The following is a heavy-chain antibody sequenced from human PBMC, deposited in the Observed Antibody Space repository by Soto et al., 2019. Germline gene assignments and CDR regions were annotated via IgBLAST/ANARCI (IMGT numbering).Heavy chain of an antibody. Sequence: SETLSLTCTFSGGSISSYYWSWIRQPPGKGPEWIGYIYYSGSTNYNPSLKSRVTISVDTSKNQFSLKLSSVTAADTAVYYCARDVTKIGGNWFDPWGQGTLVTVSS. V-gene: IGHV4-59*01. CDR2: IYYSGST. CDR1: GGSISSYY. CDR3: ARDVTKIGGNWFDP. D-gene: IGHD3-22*01. J-gene: IGHJ5*02.